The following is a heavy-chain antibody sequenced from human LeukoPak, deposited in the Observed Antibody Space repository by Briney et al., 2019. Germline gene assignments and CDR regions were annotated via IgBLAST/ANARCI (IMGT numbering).Heavy chain of an antibody. V-gene: IGHV4-34*01. J-gene: IGHJ4*02. D-gene: IGHD6-19*01. Sequence: SETLSLTCAVYSGSFNGYYWSWIRQFPGKGLEWIGEINDSGNTNYNPSLKSRVTLSVDTSKNQFSLRLGSVTAADTAVYYCARRLVNDADGQVSDDWGQGILVTVSS. CDR2: INDSGNT. CDR3: ARRLVNDADGQVSDD. CDR1: SGSFNGYY.